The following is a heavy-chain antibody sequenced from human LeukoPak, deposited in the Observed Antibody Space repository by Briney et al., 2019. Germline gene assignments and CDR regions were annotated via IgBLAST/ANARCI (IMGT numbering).Heavy chain of an antibody. V-gene: IGHV3-66*01. D-gene: IGHD1-26*01. J-gene: IGHJ4*02. CDR1: GFSVTNNY. Sequence: GGSLRLSCAASGFSVTNNYMTWVRQAPGKGLEWVSVIYSGGSTYYADSVKGRFTISRDNSKNTLHLQLNSLRVEDTAVYYCAREGIEGYFDYWGQGTLVTVSS. CDR3: AREGIEGYFDY. CDR2: IYSGGST.